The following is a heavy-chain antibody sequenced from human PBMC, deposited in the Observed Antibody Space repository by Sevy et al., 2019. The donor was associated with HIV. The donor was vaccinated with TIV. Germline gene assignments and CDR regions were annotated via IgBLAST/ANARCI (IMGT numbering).Heavy chain of an antibody. V-gene: IGHV3-23*01. CDR1: GFTFSDYG. CDR3: ATHRRRDGYSYGAFDI. J-gene: IGHJ3*02. Sequence: GGSLRLSCAASGFTFSDYGMTWVRQAPGKGLECVSSISNSGAGTYYADSVKGRFIISRDNSKNTVYLQMNSLRAEDTALYYCATHRRRDGYSYGAFDIWGQGTMVTVSS. CDR2: ISNSGAGT. D-gene: IGHD4-4*01.